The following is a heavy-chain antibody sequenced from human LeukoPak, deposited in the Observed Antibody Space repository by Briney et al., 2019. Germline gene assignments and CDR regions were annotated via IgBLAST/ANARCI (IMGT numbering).Heavy chain of an antibody. D-gene: IGHD2-21*02. CDR1: GFTFSGYW. J-gene: IGHJ3*02. Sequence: PGGSLRLSCAASGFTFSGYWMSWVRQASGKGLEWVANINQDGSEIYYVDSVKGRFAISRDNAKNSLYLQMNSLRAEDTAVYYCARYCGGDCYEAFDIWGQGTMVTVSS. CDR2: INQDGSEI. V-gene: IGHV3-7*04. CDR3: ARYCGGDCYEAFDI.